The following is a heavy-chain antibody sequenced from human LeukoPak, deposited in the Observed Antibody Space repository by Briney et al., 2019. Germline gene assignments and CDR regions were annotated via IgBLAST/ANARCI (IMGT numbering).Heavy chain of an antibody. V-gene: IGHV4-59*01. CDR3: ARDRGSYYVDY. Sequence: SETLSLTCSVSGGSISSNYWGWIRQPPGKGLEWIGYIYYSGSTNYNPSLKSRVTISVDTSKNQFPLKLSSVTAADTAVYYCARDRGSYYVDYWGQGTLVTVSS. CDR2: IYYSGST. D-gene: IGHD1-26*01. CDR1: GGSISSNY. J-gene: IGHJ4*02.